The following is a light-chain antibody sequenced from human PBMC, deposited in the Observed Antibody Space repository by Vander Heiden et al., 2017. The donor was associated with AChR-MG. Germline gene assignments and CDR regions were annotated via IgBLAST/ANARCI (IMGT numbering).Light chain of an antibody. Sequence: QSAPTPPASVSGSPGQPVTIPCTGASSDVGSYNRVSWYQQLPGKAPKLMIYEVTRRPSEISDRFSGSKSANTASLTISGLQAEDEADYYCCSYAGSSTWVFGGGTKVTVL. CDR1: SSDVGSYNR. CDR3: CSYAGSSTWV. CDR2: EVT. J-gene: IGLJ3*02. V-gene: IGLV2-23*02.